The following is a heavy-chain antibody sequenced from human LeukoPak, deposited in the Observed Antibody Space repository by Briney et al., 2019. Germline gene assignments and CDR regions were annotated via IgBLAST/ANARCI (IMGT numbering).Heavy chain of an antibody. CDR2: ISVSNGNT. CDR3: ARVLGYYYDSSGYQGAYYFDY. D-gene: IGHD3-22*01. J-gene: IGHJ4*02. Sequence: ASVKVSCKASGYTFTSYGISWVRQAPGQGLEWMGWISVSNGNTNYAQKLQGRVTMTTDTSTSTAYMELRSLRSDDTAVYYCARVLGYYYDSSGYQGAYYFDYWGQGTLVTVSS. CDR1: GYTFTSYG. V-gene: IGHV1-18*01.